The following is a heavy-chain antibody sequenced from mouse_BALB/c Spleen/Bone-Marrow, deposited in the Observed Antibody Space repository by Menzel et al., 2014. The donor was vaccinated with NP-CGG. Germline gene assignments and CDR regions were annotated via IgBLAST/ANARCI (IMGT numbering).Heavy chain of an antibody. CDR2: ISGGGSYT. CDR3: ARHAYYDQTEVSFVY. J-gene: IGHJ3*01. Sequence: DVKLQESGGGLVESGGSLKLSCAASGFSFNSYGMSWVRQTPEKRLEWVATISGGGSYTFYPDSVKGRFTISRDNAKNNLYLQLSSLRSEDTALYYCARHAYYDQTEVSFVYWGQGTLVTVSA. CDR1: GFSFNSYG. D-gene: IGHD2-4*01. V-gene: IGHV5-9-2*01.